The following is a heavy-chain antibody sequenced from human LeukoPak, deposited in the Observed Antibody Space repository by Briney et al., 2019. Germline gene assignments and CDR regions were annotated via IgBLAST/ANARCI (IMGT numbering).Heavy chain of an antibody. D-gene: IGHD3-10*01. CDR1: GFAFSSYH. J-gene: IGHJ4*02. V-gene: IGHV3-23*01. Sequence: GGSLRLSCVGSGFAFSSYHLSWVRQIPGKGLEWLSVVTANSDNIYYADSVEGRFTISRDNSKDTLYLQMNGLRAEDSALYYCANLQKGNYKANFWGQGTLVTVSS. CDR3: ANLQKGNYKANF. CDR2: VTANSDNI.